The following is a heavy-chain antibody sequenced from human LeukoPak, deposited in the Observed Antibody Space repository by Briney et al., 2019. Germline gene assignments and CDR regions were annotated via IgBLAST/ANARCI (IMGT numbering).Heavy chain of an antibody. D-gene: IGHD3-3*01. Sequence: ASVKVSCKASGGTFSSYAISWVGQAPGQGLEWMGGIIPIFGTANYAQKFQGRVTITAVESTSTAYMELSSLRSEDTAVYYCARGTIFGVVSPPYYFDYWGQGTLVTVSS. J-gene: IGHJ4*02. CDR2: IIPIFGTA. CDR1: GGTFSSYA. CDR3: ARGTIFGVVSPPYYFDY. V-gene: IGHV1-69*13.